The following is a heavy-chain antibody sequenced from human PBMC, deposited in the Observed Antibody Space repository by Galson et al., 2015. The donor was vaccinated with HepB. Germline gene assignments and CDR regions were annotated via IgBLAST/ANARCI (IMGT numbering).Heavy chain of an antibody. D-gene: IGHD3-10*01. J-gene: IGHJ6*02. CDR2: INTNTGNP. CDR3: ATRANYYGSGTSYYGMDV. Sequence: SVKVSCKASGHTFTSYAMNWVRQAPGQGLEWMGWINTNTGNPTYAQGFTGRFVFSLDTSVSTAYLQISSLKAEDTAVYYCATRANYYGSGTSYYGMDVWGQGTTVTVSS. CDR1: GHTFTSYA. V-gene: IGHV7-4-1*02.